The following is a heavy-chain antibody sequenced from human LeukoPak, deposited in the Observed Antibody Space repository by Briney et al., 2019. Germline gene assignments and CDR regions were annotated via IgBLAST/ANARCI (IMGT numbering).Heavy chain of an antibody. Sequence: ASVKVSCKVSRYTFTSYDINWVRQATGQGLEWMGWMNPIVGNTAYAQNTHGRVTITRNTSISTAYMELSRRRSEDTAVYYCARAQACISTIFGVVSLCGGSPPLDVWGQGTTVTVSS. D-gene: IGHD3-3*01. J-gene: IGHJ6*02. CDR2: MNPIVGNT. CDR1: RYTFTSYD. V-gene: IGHV1-8*01. CDR3: ARAQACISTIFGVVSLCGGSPPLDV.